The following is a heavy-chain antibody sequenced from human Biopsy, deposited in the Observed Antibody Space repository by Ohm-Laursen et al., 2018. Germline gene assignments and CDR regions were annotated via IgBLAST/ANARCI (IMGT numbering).Heavy chain of an antibody. D-gene: IGHD4-23*01. J-gene: IGHJ1*01. CDR3: ARGSNEYGGLYFPH. V-gene: IGHV4-59*11. Sequence: GTLSLTCTVSGGSFTGHYWTWIRQPPGKGLEWIGHISHTGYTSYKSSLKSRVTISLDTSRKHFSLRLTSLAAADTAVYYCARGSNEYGGLYFPHWGQGTLVTASS. CDR1: GGSFTGHY. CDR2: ISHTGYT.